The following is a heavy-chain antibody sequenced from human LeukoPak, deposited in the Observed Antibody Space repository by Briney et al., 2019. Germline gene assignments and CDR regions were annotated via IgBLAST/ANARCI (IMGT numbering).Heavy chain of an antibody. CDR2: LYGGGNT. V-gene: IGHV3-66*02. Sequence: GGSLRLSCAASGFTVSSNYMSWVRQAPGKGLEWVSRLYGGGNTYYADSAKGRFAISRGNSKNTLYLQMNSLRAEDTAVYYCATSYCSGGSCYPQYFQHWGQGTLVTVSS. CDR3: ATSYCSGGSCYPQYFQH. CDR1: GFTVSSNY. J-gene: IGHJ1*01. D-gene: IGHD2-15*01.